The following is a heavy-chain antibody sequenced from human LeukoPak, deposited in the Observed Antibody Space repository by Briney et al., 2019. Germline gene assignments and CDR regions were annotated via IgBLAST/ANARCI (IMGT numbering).Heavy chain of an antibody. CDR1: GDYISGSNNSATYY. Sequence: PSETLSLTCTVSGDYISGSNNSATYYWSWIRQPARKRLEWLGRIYTRGATNYNPSLKSRLTISIDMSKNQFSLKLSSVTAADTAVYYCARAFYPGYYSYMAVWGKGTTVTVSS. CDR2: IYTRGAT. V-gene: IGHV4-61*02. CDR3: ARAFYPGYYSYMAV. D-gene: IGHD3-3*02. J-gene: IGHJ6*03.